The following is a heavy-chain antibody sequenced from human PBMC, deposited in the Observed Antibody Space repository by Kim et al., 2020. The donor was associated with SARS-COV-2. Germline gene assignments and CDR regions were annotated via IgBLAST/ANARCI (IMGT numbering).Heavy chain of an antibody. CDR1: GFTFSSYA. CDR2: ISGSGYKT. CDR3: ARHWQFDY. Sequence: GGSLRLSCAASGFTFSSYAMTWVRQAPGKGPEWISTISGSGYKTSYANSVKGRFSISRDNSKDTLYLQMNSLRAEVTAVYFCARHWQFDYWGQGTLVTVSS. J-gene: IGHJ4*02. V-gene: IGHV3-23*01.